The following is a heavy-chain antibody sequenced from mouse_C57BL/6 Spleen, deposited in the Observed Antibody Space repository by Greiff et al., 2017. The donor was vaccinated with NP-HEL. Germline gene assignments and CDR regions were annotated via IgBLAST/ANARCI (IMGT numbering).Heavy chain of an antibody. CDR2: IDPNSGGT. D-gene: IGHD2-1*01. V-gene: IGHV1-72*01. CDR3: ASESYYGNYYAMDY. Sequence: VQLQQPGAELVKPGASVKLSCKASGYTFTNYWMHWVKQRPGRGLEWIGRIDPNSGGTKYNEKFKSKATLTVDKPSSTAYMQLSSLTSEDSAVYYCASESYYGNYYAMDYWGQGTSVTVSS. CDR1: GYTFTNYW. J-gene: IGHJ4*01.